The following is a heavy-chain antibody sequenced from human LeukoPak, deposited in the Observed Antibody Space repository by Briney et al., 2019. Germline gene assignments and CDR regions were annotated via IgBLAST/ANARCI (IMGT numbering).Heavy chain of an antibody. CDR2: ISRSGGTI. J-gene: IGHJ4*02. V-gene: IGHV3-48*03. Sequence: GGSLRLSCAASGFTFSTYEMNWVRQAPGKGLEWVAYISRSGGTIYYADSVKGRFTISRDNAKNSLYLQMNSLRAEDTAVYYCARYCSGGCYSGVDYWGQGTLVTVPS. D-gene: IGHD2-15*01. CDR3: ARYCSGGCYSGVDY. CDR1: GFTFSTYE.